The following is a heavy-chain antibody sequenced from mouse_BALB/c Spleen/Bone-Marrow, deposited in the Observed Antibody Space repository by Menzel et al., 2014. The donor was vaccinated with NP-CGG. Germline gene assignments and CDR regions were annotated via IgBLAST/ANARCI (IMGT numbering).Heavy chain of an antibody. CDR3: ARRPWFAY. J-gene: IGHJ3*01. Sequence: QVQLQQSGAEQVRPGTSVKVSCKAAGYAFTYYLIDWIKQRPGQRPGQGLEWIGVINPGTGGTNYNEKFKGRATLTADNSSSTAYMQLGSLTSDDSAVYFCARRPWFAYWGQGTLVTVSA. V-gene: IGHV1-54*01. CDR2: INPGTGGT. CDR1: GYAFTYYL.